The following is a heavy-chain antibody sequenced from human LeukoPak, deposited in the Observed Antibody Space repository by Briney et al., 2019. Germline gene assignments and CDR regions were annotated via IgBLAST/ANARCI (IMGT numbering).Heavy chain of an antibody. CDR3: ARDLSYFSLDV. CDR1: GFTFTTYG. Sequence: PGGSLRLSCAASGFTFTTYGFYWVRQAPGQGLEWVSLIFYDGSKTDYADSVKGRFTISRDNSKNTVYLQMNSLRGEDTAVYYCARDLSYFSLDVRGQGTTVTVSS. CDR2: IFYDGSKT. V-gene: IGHV3-33*01. J-gene: IGHJ6*02.